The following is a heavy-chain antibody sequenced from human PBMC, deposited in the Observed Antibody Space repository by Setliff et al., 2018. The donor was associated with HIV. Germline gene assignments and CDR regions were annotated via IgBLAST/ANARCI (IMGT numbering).Heavy chain of an antibody. CDR1: GGSFNNYY. CDR2: INHSGST. D-gene: IGHD1-1*01. Sequence: LSLTCAVYGGSFNNYYWSWIRQPPGKGLEWIGEINHSGSTSYNPSLKSRVTISVDTSKNQFSLKLNSITAADTAIYFCARVRDPNWNYDMDVWGQGTTVTV. J-gene: IGHJ6*03. V-gene: IGHV4-34*01. CDR3: ARVRDPNWNYDMDV.